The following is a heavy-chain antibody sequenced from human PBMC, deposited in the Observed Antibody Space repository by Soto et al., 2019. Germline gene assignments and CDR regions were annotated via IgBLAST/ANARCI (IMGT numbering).Heavy chain of an antibody. CDR3: ARDQAGGGYAFDY. CDR2: IYYSGST. CDR1: CGSISSYY. D-gene: IGHD5-12*01. J-gene: IGHJ4*02. V-gene: IGHV4-59*01. Sequence: SETLSLTCTVSCGSISSYYWSWIRHPPGKGLEWIGYIYYSGSTNYIPSLKRRVTISVDTSKNQFSLKLSSVTAADTAVYYCARDQAGGGYAFDYWGQGTLVTVSS.